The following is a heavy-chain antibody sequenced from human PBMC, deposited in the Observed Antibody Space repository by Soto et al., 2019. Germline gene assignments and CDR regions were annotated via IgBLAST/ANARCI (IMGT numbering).Heavy chain of an antibody. CDR1: GGTFSSYA. J-gene: IGHJ4*02. D-gene: IGHD5-12*01. Sequence: QVQLVQSGAEVRQPASSVKVSCKTSGGTFSSYAISWVRQAPGQGLEWMGWIVPIVDTSPYAQKFQGRVTITADESTSTAYMELSSLRSDDTAIYYCVRVVAIPGYPDNWGQGTLVTVSS. CDR3: VRVVAIPGYPDN. V-gene: IGHV1-69*11. CDR2: IVPIVDTS.